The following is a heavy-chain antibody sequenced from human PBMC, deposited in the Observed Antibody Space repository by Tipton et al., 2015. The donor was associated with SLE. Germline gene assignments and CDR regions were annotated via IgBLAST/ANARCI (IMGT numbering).Heavy chain of an antibody. D-gene: IGHD3-3*01. V-gene: IGHV3-49*03. CDR1: GFTFGDYA. CDR2: IRSKAYGGTT. CDR3: TRDQLRFLEWFPGFDP. Sequence: SLRLSCTASGFTFGDYAMSWFRQAPGKGLEWVGFIRSKAYGGTTEYAASVKGRFTISRDDSKSIAYLQMNSLKTEDTAVYYCTRDQLRFLEWFPGFDPWGQETLVTVSS. J-gene: IGHJ5*02.